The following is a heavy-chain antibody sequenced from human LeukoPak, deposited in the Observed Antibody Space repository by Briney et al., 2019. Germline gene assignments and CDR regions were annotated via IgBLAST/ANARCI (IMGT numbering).Heavy chain of an antibody. J-gene: IGHJ4*02. V-gene: IGHV3-30*03. D-gene: IGHD2-21*02. CDR2: ITYDGTTK. CDR3: ARPNLVVVTASRWGLDL. Sequence: GGSLRLSCAASGFTFSNYGMHWVRQPPGKGLEWVAAITYDGTTKYYANSVKGRFTSSRDNSKNTLYLQMNSLRVEDTAVYYCARPNLVVVTASRWGLDLWGPGTLVTVSS. CDR1: GFTFSNYG.